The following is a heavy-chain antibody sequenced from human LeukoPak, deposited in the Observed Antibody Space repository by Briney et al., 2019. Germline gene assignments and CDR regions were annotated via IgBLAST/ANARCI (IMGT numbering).Heavy chain of an antibody. J-gene: IGHJ4*02. V-gene: IGHV4-34*01. CDR1: GGSFSGYY. CDR3: ARGQGTVTTH. CDR2: INHSGSA. Sequence: PETLSLTCAVSGGSFSGYYWTWIRQPPGKVLEWIGEINHSGSANYNPSLKSRVTISLDTSKNQFSLKLSSVTAADTAVYYCARGQGTVTTHWGQGTLVTVSS. D-gene: IGHD4-17*01.